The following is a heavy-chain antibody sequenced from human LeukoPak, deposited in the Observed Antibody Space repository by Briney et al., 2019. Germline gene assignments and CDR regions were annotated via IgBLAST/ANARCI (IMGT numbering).Heavy chain of an antibody. Sequence: GGSLKISCKGSGYSFTSYWISWVRQMPGKGLEWMGRIDPSDSYTNYSPSFQGHVTISADKSISTAYLQWSSLKASDTAMYYCARLSSGSYYTYYYGMDVWGKGTTVTVSS. D-gene: IGHD3-10*01. CDR1: GYSFTSYW. V-gene: IGHV5-10-1*01. CDR2: IDPSDSYT. J-gene: IGHJ6*04. CDR3: ARLSSGSYYTYYYGMDV.